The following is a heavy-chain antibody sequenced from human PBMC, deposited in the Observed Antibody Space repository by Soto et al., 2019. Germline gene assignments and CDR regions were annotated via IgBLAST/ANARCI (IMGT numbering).Heavy chain of an antibody. Sequence: QVQLVQSGAEVKKPGSSVKVSCKTSGGTFSRYAMSWVRQAPGHGLEWMGGIIPFSGTANYAQKFQGRVTITADKSTTSGYMALTSLTAEDTAVYYCDRCQGIVAAATAIHAYIWFHPWCQGTLVTVSS. V-gene: IGHV1-69*06. CDR2: IIPFSGTA. J-gene: IGHJ5*02. CDR3: DRCQGIVAAATAIHAYIWFHP. D-gene: IGHD2-2*02. CDR1: GGTFSRYA.